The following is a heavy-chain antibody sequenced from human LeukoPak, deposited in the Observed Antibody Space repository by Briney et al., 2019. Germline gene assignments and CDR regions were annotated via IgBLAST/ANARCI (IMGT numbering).Heavy chain of an antibody. CDR3: ARRLYSSSSGVALDI. CDR1: GYSFTNYW. D-gene: IGHD6-6*01. Sequence: GESLKISCKGSGYSFTNYWIGWVRQMPGRGLEWMGIIYPGDSDTRYSPSFQGQVTISADRSISTAYLQWSSLKASDTAMYYCARRLYSSSSGVALDIWGQGTMVTVSS. CDR2: IYPGDSDT. V-gene: IGHV5-51*01. J-gene: IGHJ3*02.